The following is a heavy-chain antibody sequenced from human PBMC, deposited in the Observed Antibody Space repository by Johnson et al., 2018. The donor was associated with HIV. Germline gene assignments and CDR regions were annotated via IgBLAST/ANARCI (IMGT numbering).Heavy chain of an antibody. Sequence: QVQLVESGGGVVQPGRSLRLSCAASGFTFSSYAMHWVRQAPGKGLEWVAVISYDGSNQYYADSVKGRFTISRDNSKNKRYLQMNSLRAEDTAVYYCARDYGNPPHAFDIWGQGTMVTVSS. CDR2: ISYDGSNQ. D-gene: IGHD4-17*01. CDR1: GFTFSSYA. CDR3: ARDYGNPPHAFDI. V-gene: IGHV3-30*04. J-gene: IGHJ3*02.